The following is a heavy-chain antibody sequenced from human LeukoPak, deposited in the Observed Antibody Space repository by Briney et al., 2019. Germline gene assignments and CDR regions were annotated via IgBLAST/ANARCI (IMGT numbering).Heavy chain of an antibody. CDR3: ASNIPSRY. D-gene: IGHD2-2*01. J-gene: IGHJ4*02. CDR2: VSSNGGST. Sequence: PGGSLRLSCSASGFTFSHYAMHWVRQAPGKGLEYLSTVSSNGGSTYYTDSVKGRFTISRHNSKNTLYLQMNSLRAEDTAVYYCASNIPSRYWGQGTLVTVSS. CDR1: GFTFSHYA. V-gene: IGHV3-64*04.